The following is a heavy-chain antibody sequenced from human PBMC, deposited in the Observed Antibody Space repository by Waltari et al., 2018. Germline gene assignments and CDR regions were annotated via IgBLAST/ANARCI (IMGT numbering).Heavy chain of an antibody. CDR1: GFTFSSYS. D-gene: IGHD2-2*01. CDR3: ARGLVSNAFDI. J-gene: IGHJ3*02. V-gene: IGHV3-21*01. CDR2: ISSSSSYI. Sequence: VQLVESGGGVVQPGRSLRLSCAASGFTFSSYSLNWVRQAPGKGLEWVSSISSSSSYIYYADSVKGRFTISRDNAKNSLYLQMNSLRAEDTAVYYCARGLVSNAFDIWGQGTMVTVSS.